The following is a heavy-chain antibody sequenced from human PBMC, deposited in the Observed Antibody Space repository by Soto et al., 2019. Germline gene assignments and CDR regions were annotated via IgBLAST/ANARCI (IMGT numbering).Heavy chain of an antibody. CDR1: GYTFTSYG. J-gene: IGHJ4*02. CDR2: ISAYNGNT. V-gene: IGHV1-18*01. D-gene: IGHD2-15*01. Sequence: QVQLVQSGAEVKKPGASVKVSCKASGYTFTSYGISWVRQAPGQGLEWMGWISAYNGNTNYAQKLQGRVTMTTDTSTSTAYMELRSLRSDDTAVYYCAGDRCSGGNRTRETDYWGQGTLVTVSS. CDR3: AGDRCSGGNRTRETDY.